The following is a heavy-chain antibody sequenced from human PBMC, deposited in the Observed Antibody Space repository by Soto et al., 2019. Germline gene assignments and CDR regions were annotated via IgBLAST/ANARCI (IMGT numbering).Heavy chain of an antibody. V-gene: IGHV3-30*18. J-gene: IGHJ3*01. Sequence: GASLRLSCAASGFTFSSYGMHWVRQAPGKGLEWVAVISYDGSNEYYADSVKGRFTISRDNSKNTLYLQRNSLRAEDTEVYDCAKRPDAFDVWGQGTMVTVSS. CDR1: GFTFSSYG. CDR2: ISYDGSNE. D-gene: IGHD6-6*01. CDR3: AKRPDAFDV.